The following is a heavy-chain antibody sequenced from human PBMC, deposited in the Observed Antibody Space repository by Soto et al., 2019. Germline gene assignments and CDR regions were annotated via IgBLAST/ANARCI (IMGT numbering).Heavy chain of an antibody. CDR1: GYSISSGYY. D-gene: IGHD6-13*01. V-gene: IGHV4-38-2*01. CDR3: ATGPPAAGLYYYYGMDV. CDR2: IYHSGST. J-gene: IGHJ6*02. Sequence: NPSETLSLTCAVSGYSISSGYYWGWIRQPPGKGLEWIGSIYHSGSTYYNPSLKSRVTISVDTSKNQFSLKLSSVTAADTAVYYCATGPPAAGLYYYYGMDVWGQGTTVTVSS.